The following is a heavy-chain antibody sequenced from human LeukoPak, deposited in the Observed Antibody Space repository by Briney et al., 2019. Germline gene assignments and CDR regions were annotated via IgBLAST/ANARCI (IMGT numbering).Heavy chain of an antibody. CDR3: ARGLINGHDFDY. D-gene: IGHD1-20*01. CDR1: GYIFTDYY. CDR2: IHPNSGGT. V-gene: IGHV1-2*04. Sequence: ASVNVSCKASGYIFTDYYMHWVRQVPGQGPEWMGWIHPNSGGTNYAQKFQGWVTMTRDTSISTAYVDLSRLTSDDTAIYYCARGLINGHDFDYWGQGTLVTVSS. J-gene: IGHJ4*02.